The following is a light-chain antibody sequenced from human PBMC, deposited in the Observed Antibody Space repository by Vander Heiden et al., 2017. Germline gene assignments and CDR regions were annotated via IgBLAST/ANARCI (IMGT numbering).Light chain of an antibody. CDR2: DDS. CDR3: QVWDRSSDHWV. J-gene: IGLJ3*02. Sequence: SYVLTQPPSVSVAPGQTARITCWGNNIGSKSVHWYQQKPSQAPVLVVYDDSDRPSGIPERFSGSNSGNTATLTISRVEAGEEADYYCQVWDRSSDHWVFGGGTKLTVL. V-gene: IGLV3-21*02. CDR1: NIGSKS.